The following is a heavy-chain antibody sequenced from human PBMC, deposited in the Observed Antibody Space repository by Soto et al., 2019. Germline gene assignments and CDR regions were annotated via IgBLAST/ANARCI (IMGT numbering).Heavy chain of an antibody. D-gene: IGHD2-21*02. CDR3: APTPRGDLNSQNDY. CDR2: IIPIFGTA. J-gene: IGHJ4*02. CDR1: GGTFSSYA. Sequence: GASVKVSCKASGGTFSSYAISWVRQAPGQGLEWMGGIIPIFGTANYAQKFQGRVTITADESTSTAYMELSSLRSEDTAVYYCAPTPRGDLNSQNDYWGQGTLVTVSS. V-gene: IGHV1-69*13.